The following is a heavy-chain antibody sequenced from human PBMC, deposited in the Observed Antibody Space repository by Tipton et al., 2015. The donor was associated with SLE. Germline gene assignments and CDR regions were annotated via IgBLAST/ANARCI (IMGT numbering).Heavy chain of an antibody. J-gene: IGHJ4*02. V-gene: IGHV3-30*18. CDR3: AKGGIVGATLDY. D-gene: IGHD1-26*01. CDR2: ISYDGSNK. Sequence: SLRLSCAASGFTFSSYGMHWVRQAPGKGLEWVAVISYDGSNKYYADSVKGRFTISRDNSKNTLYLQMNSLRAEDTAVYYCAKGGIVGATLDYWGQGTLVTVSS. CDR1: GFTFSSYG.